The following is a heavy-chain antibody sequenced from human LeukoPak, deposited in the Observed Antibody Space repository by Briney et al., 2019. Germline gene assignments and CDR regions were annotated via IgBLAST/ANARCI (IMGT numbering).Heavy chain of an antibody. CDR3: AANSADYNTLGSSYKV. CDR1: GGSFSGYC. V-gene: IGHV4-34*01. D-gene: IGHD3-10*01. Sequence: SETLSLTCAVYGGSFSGYCWSWIRQPPGKGLEWIGEINHSGSTYYNPSLKSRVTISVDTSKNQFSLKLNSVTAADTAVFYCAANSADYNTLGSSYKVWGQGTLVTVSS. CDR2: INHSGST. J-gene: IGHJ4*02.